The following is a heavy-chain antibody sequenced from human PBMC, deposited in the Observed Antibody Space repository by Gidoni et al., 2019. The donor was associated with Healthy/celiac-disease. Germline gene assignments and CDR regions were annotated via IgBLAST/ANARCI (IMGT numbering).Heavy chain of an antibody. J-gene: IGHJ4*02. CDR3: STKSGSSLKMIDY. D-gene: IGHD6-13*01. Sequence: EVQLLESGGGLVQPGGSLRLSCAASGFTFSGYAMRWVRQAPGKGLGVGSVISGSGGSTYYADSVKGRFTISRDNSKNTLYLQMNSLRAEDTAVYYCSTKSGSSLKMIDYWGQGTLVTVSS. CDR2: ISGSGGST. V-gene: IGHV3-23*01. CDR1: GFTFSGYA.